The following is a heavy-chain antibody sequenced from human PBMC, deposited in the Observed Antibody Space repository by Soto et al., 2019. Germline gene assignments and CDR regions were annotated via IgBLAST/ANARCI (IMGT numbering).Heavy chain of an antibody. J-gene: IGHJ6*03. CDR3: ARGMGCSGGSCKNYYYYYMDV. V-gene: IGHV1-24*01. CDR1: GYTLTELS. CDR2: FDPEDGET. Sequence: ASVKVSCKVSGYTLTELSMHWVRQAPGKGLEWMGGFDPEDGETIYAQKFQGRVTMTEDTSTDTAYMELRSLRSDDTAVYYCARGMGCSGGSCKNYYYYYMDVWGKGPTVTVSS. D-gene: IGHD2-15*01.